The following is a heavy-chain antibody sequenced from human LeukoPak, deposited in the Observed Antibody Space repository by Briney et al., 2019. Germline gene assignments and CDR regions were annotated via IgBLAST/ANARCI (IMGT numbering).Heavy chain of an antibody. J-gene: IGHJ3*02. CDR2: INHSGST. CDR3: ARVLRFLEWLPFLGAFDI. V-gene: IGHV4-34*01. CDR1: GGSFSGYY. D-gene: IGHD3-3*01. Sequence: KTSETLSLTCAVYGGSFSGYYWSWIRQPPGKGLEWIGEINHSGSTNYNPSLKSRVTISVDTSKNQFSLKLSSVTAADTAVYYCARVLRFLEWLPFLGAFDIWGQGTMVTVSS.